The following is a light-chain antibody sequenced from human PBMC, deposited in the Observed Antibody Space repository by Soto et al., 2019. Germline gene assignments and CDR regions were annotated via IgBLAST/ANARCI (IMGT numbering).Light chain of an antibody. CDR1: HSISSW. Sequence: DIQMTQSPSTLSASVGDRVTITCRASHSISSWLAWYQQKPGKAPKLLIYSLESGVPSRFSGSGSGTEFTLTISSLQPDDFATYYCQQYNSYPWTFGQGTKVEIK. J-gene: IGKJ1*01. V-gene: IGKV1-5*03. CDR3: QQYNSYPWT.